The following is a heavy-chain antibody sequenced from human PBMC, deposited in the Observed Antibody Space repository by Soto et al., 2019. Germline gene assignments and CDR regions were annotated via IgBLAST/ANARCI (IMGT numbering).Heavy chain of an antibody. J-gene: IGHJ4*02. CDR1: GASIKSRNYF. CDR3: GRLAEAATGHTDFDF. D-gene: IGHD2-15*01. V-gene: IGHV4-39*02. CDR2: IHSSGGT. Sequence: LSLTCTVSGASIKSRNYFWGWIRQPPGKGLEFVGSIHSSGGTYYNPSLKSRVTVSVDLSNSHFSLSLKSLTATDTAVYYCGRLAEAATGHTDFDFWGQGTLVTVS.